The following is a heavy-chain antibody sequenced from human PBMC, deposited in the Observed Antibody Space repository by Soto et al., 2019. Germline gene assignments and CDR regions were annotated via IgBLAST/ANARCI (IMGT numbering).Heavy chain of an antibody. CDR1: GGSISSGAYY. CDR2: IYYSGST. D-gene: IGHD3-10*01. J-gene: IGHJ4*02. V-gene: IGHV4-31*03. CDR3: AREDYGSGSYDY. Sequence: QVQLQESGPGLVKPSQTLSLTCTVSGGSISSGAYYWSWIRQHPGKGLEWIGYIYYSGSTYYNPSLKSRVTISVASKNQFSLKLNSVTAADTAVYYCAREDYGSGSYDYWGQGTLVTVSS.